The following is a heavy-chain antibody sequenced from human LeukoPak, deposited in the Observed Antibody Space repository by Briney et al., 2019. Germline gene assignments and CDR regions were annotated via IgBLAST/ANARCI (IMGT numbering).Heavy chain of an antibody. J-gene: IGHJ4*02. CDR2: ISYDGSNK. CDR1: GFTFSSYA. V-gene: IGHV3-30-3*01. CDR3: ARGPLGFVVVVAAHFDY. Sequence: GRSLRLSCAASGFTFSSYAMHWVRQAPGKGLEWVAVISYDGSNKYYADSVKGRFTISRDNSKSTLYLQMNSLRAEDTAVYYCARGPLGFVVVVAAHFDYWGQGALVTVSS. D-gene: IGHD2-15*01.